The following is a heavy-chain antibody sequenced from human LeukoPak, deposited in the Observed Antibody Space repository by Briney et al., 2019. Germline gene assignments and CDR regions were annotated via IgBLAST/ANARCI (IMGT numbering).Heavy chain of an antibody. CDR3: AKGGYNWNYGAAYYYYMDV. D-gene: IGHD1-7*01. Sequence: ASVKVSCKASGGTFSSYAISWVRQAPGQGLKWMGGIIPIFGTANYAQKFQGRVTITADESTSTAYMELSCLRSEDTAVYYCAKGGYNWNYGAAYYYYMDVWGKGTTVTVSS. CDR1: GGTFSSYA. CDR2: IIPIFGTA. V-gene: IGHV1-69*01. J-gene: IGHJ6*03.